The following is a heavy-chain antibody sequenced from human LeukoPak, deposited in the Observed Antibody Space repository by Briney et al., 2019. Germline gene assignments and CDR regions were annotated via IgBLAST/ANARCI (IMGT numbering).Heavy chain of an antibody. CDR1: GYTFTGYY. CDR3: SKAGAVAGGDY. J-gene: IGHJ4*02. V-gene: IGHV1-46*01. CDR2: MNPSGGST. Sequence: ASVKVSCKASGYTFTGYYMHWVRQAPGQGLEWMGIMNPSGGSTSYAQKFQGRVTMTRDTSTSTVYMELSSLRSDDTAVYYCSKAGAVAGGDYWGQGTLVTVSS. D-gene: IGHD6-19*01.